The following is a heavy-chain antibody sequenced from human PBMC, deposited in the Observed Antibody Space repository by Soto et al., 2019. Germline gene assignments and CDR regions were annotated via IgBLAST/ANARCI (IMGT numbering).Heavy chain of an antibody. CDR1: GGTFNNYV. Sequence: QVQLVQSGAEVKKPGSSVKVSCKTSGGTFNNYVISWVRQAPGQGLEWMGGFIPIFGTANYAQKFQGRVTITADESTSTAYMELSSLRSDDTAVYYCARGRSSPNFDTWGQRTLVTVSS. J-gene: IGHJ5*02. CDR3: ARGRSSPNFDT. CDR2: FIPIFGTA. V-gene: IGHV1-69*01. D-gene: IGHD6-6*01.